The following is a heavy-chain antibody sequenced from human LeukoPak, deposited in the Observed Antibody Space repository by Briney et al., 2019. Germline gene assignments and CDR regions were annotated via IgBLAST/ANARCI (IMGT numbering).Heavy chain of an antibody. CDR2: IYYSGST. CDR3: ARGDPLAEYGMDV. Sequence: PSDTLSLTCTVSGGSISSYYWSWIRHPPGKRLEWIGYIYYSGSTNYNPSLKSRVTISVDTSKNQFSLKLSSVTAADTAVYYCARGDPLAEYGMDVWGQGTTVTVSS. CDR1: GGSISSYY. J-gene: IGHJ6*02. V-gene: IGHV4-59*01.